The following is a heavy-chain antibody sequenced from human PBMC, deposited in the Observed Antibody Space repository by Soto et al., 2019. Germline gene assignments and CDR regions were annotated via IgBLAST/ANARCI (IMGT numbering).Heavy chain of an antibody. V-gene: IGHV4-31*03. CDR3: ARVSATGTRWFDP. Sequence: QVQLQESGPGLVKPSQTLSLTCTVSGGSISSGAYYWSWVRQPPGKGLEWIGYIHHNGNSYTNPSLKSRISISLDTSKNQFSLNLTSVTAADTAVYYCARVSATGTRWFDPWGQGTLVTVSS. CDR1: GGSISSGAYY. CDR2: IHHNGNS. D-gene: IGHD1-26*01. J-gene: IGHJ5*02.